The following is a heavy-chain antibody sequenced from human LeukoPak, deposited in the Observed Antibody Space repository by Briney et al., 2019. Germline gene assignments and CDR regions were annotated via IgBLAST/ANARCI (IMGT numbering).Heavy chain of an antibody. J-gene: IGHJ4*02. CDR1: GYAFTGYY. Sequence: GASVKVSCKASGYAFTGYYMHWVRQAPGQGLEWMGWINPKSGGTNYAQKFQGRVTMTRDTSISTAYMELSRLRSDDTAVYYCASPGQQQLARGYWGQGTLVTVSS. D-gene: IGHD6-13*01. CDR2: INPKSGGT. V-gene: IGHV1-2*02. CDR3: ASPGQQQLARGY.